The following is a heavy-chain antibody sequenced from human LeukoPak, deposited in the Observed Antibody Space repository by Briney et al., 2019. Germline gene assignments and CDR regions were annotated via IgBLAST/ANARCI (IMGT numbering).Heavy chain of an antibody. V-gene: IGHV3-53*01. J-gene: IGHJ4*02. CDR2: IYSGGST. CDR1: GFTVSNNY. CDR3: ARRQQLVLGNDY. Sequence: PGGSLRLSCAASGFTVSNNYMSWVRQAPGKGLEWVSIIYSGGSTFYADSVKGRFTISRDNSKNTLYLQMNSLRAEDTAVYYCARRQQLVLGNDYWGQGTLVTVSS. D-gene: IGHD6-13*01.